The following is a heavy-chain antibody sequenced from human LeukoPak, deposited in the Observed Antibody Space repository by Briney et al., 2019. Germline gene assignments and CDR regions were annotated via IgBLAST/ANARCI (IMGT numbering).Heavy chain of an antibody. D-gene: IGHD3-3*01. J-gene: IGHJ6*02. CDR2: IYYSGST. Sequence: SETLSLTCTVSGGSISGSSYYWGWIRQPPGKGLEWIGSIYYSGSTYYNPSLKSRVTISVDTSKNQFSLKLNSVTATDTAVYYCARVGSSYDFWSGTRSYYYGMDVWGQGTTVTVSS. CDR3: ARVGSSYDFWSGTRSYYYGMDV. V-gene: IGHV4-39*02. CDR1: GGSISGSSYY.